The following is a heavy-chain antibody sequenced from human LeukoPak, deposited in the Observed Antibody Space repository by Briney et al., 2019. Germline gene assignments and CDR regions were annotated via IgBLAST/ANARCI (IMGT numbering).Heavy chain of an antibody. CDR2: IYYSGST. V-gene: IGHV4-59*01. Sequence: SETLSLTCTVSGCSISSYYWSWIRQPPGKGLEWIGYIYYSGSTNYNPSPKRGVTISVATSKHQFSLKLSSVTAADTAVYYCACGDYGIIDSWGQGALVTVSS. CDR3: ACGDYGIIDS. D-gene: IGHD4-17*01. CDR1: GCSISSYY. J-gene: IGHJ4*02.